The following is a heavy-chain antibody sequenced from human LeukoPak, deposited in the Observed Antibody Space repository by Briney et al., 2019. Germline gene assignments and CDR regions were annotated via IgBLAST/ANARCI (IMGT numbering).Heavy chain of an antibody. D-gene: IGHD1-26*01. CDR3: VRGSPLGATTNWLDP. V-gene: IGHV3-33*01. J-gene: IGHJ5*02. Sequence: GGSLRLSCAASGFTFNTYGMHWVRQAPGKGLEWVAIIWYDGSNENYADSVKGRFTISRDNSKNILYLQMNSLRAEDTAMYYCVRGSPLGATTNWLDPWGQGTLVTVSS. CDR1: GFTFNTYG. CDR2: IWYDGSNE.